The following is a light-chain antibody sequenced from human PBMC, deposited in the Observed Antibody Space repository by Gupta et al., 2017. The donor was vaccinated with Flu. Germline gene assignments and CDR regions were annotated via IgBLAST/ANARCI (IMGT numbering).Light chain of an antibody. Sequence: TIPCCVASRDVDGYNYVNWYHQHPVKSPKLMIYEVTKRPAGVPVRFSGSNSGNTASLTVSELQAEDEADYYCSSYGDINNLAVFGSGTKFTVL. CDR2: EVT. V-gene: IGLV2-8*01. J-gene: IGLJ1*01. CDR3: SSYGDINNLAV. CDR1: SRDVDGYNY.